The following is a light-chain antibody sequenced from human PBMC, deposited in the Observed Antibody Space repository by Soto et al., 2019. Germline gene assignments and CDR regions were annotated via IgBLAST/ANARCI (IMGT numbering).Light chain of an antibody. CDR1: SSNIGKNY. Sequence: QSVLTQPPSVSAAPGQKVTISCSGSSSNIGKNYVSWYQRLPGTAPKLLIYDNNERSSGIPDRFSGSKSGTSATLGIAGLQTGDEADYYCGTWDTSLSAVVFGGGTQLNVL. J-gene: IGLJ2*01. CDR2: DNN. V-gene: IGLV1-51*01. CDR3: GTWDTSLSAVV.